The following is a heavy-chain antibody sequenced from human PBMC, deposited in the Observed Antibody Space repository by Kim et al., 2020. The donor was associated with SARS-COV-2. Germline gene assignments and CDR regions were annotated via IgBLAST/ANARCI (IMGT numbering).Heavy chain of an antibody. Sequence: GGSTYYANSVKGRFTISRDNSKNTLYLQMGSLRAEDMAVYYCARGRAFDIWGQGTMVTVSS. CDR2: GGST. V-gene: IGHV3-64*01. CDR3: ARGRAFDI. J-gene: IGHJ3*02.